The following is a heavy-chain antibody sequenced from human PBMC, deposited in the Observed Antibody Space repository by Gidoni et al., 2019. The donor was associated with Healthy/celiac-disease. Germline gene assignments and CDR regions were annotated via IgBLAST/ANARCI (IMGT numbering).Heavy chain of an antibody. CDR2: NIPNVGTA. Sequence: GPSVKVSCKAAGGTFSSYAISWVRPAPGQGLEWMGGNIPNVGTANYAQKFQGRVTITADESTSTAYMELSSLRSEDTAVYYCARVSRSGWYGYWGQGTLVTVSS. CDR3: ARVSRSGWYGY. V-gene: IGHV1-69*01. CDR1: GGTFSSYA. J-gene: IGHJ4*02. D-gene: IGHD6-19*01.